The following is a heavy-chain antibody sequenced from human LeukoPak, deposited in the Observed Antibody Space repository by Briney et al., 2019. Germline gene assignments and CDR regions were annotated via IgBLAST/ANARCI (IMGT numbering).Heavy chain of an antibody. Sequence: GGSLRLSCAASGFTFSDYYMSWLRQAPGKGLEWVSYISSSGSTIYYADSVKGRFTISRDNAKNSLYLQMNSLRAEDTAVYYCARGTLNIPGEHGAFDYWGQGTLVTVSS. CDR1: GFTFSDYY. CDR3: ARGTLNIPGEHGAFDY. D-gene: IGHD1-14*01. J-gene: IGHJ4*02. V-gene: IGHV3-11*04. CDR2: ISSSGSTI.